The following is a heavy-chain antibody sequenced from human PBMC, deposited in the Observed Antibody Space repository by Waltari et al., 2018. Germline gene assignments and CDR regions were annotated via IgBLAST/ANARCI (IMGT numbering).Heavy chain of an antibody. Sequence: QVQLQESGPGLVKPSETLSLTCAVSGYSISSGHYWGWIRQAHGQGPEWSGSVYHSGSTYYTPALKSRVTISVDTSKNQFSLKLSSVTAADTAVYYCARACSPLRYFDWLIQALSTSYYFDYWGQGTLVTVSS. CDR1: GYSISSGHY. CDR2: VYHSGST. CDR3: ARACSPLRYFDWLIQALSTSYYFDY. D-gene: IGHD3-9*01. J-gene: IGHJ4*02. V-gene: IGHV4-38-2*01.